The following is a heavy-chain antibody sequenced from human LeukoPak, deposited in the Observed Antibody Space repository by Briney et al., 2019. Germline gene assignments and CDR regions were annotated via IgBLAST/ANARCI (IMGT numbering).Heavy chain of an antibody. D-gene: IGHD3-10*01. J-gene: IGHJ6*03. V-gene: IGHV1-69*13. CDR1: GGTFSSYT. CDR3: ARGVHGGSGKEDYYYYYYMDV. Sequence: SVKVSCKASGGTFSSYTISWVRQAPGQGLEWMGGIIPIFGTANYAQKFQGRVTITADESTSTAYMELSSLRSEDAAVYYCARGVHGGSGKEDYYYYYYMDVWGKGTTVTVSS. CDR2: IIPIFGTA.